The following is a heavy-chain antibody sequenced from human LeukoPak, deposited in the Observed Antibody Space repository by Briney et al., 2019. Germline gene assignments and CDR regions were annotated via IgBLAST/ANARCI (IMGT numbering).Heavy chain of an antibody. D-gene: IGHD2-2*01. J-gene: IGHJ4*02. CDR3: AKSREFRYQYDY. CDR1: GFTFDDYA. V-gene: IGHV3-9*01. CDR2: ISWNSGSI. Sequence: PRGSLRLSCAASGFTFDDYAMHWVRQAPGKGLEWVSGISWNSGSIGYADSVKGRFTISRDNAKNSLYLQMNSLRAEDTALYYCAKSREFRYQYDYWGQGTLVTVSS.